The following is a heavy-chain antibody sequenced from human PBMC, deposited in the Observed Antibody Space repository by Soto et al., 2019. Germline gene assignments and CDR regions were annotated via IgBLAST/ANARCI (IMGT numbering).Heavy chain of an antibody. D-gene: IGHD6-19*01. CDR3: ARQGYSSGPDY. CDR1: GGSISSSSYY. CDR2: IYYSGST. J-gene: IGHJ4*02. V-gene: IGHV4-39*01. Sequence: QLQLQESGPGLMKPSETLSLTCTVSGGSISSSSYYWGWIRQPPGKGLEWIGSIYYSGSTYYNPSLKSRVTISVDTSKNQFSLKLSSVTAADTAVYYCARQGYSSGPDYWGQGTLVTVSS.